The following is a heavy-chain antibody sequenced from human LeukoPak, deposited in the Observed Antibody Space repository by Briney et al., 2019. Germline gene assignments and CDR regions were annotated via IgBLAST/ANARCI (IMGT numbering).Heavy chain of an antibody. V-gene: IGHV4-34*01. J-gene: IGHJ4*02. CDR3: ARDSIGISAPGAD. Sequence: PSETLSLTCAIYGESFNGHYWSWIRQPPGKGLEWIGEIHQSGSTNDNPSLKSRVTMSLDTSKTQFSLRLTSVTAADTAVYYCARDSIGISAPGADWGQGTLVAVSS. D-gene: IGHD6-13*01. CDR1: GESFNGHY. CDR2: IHQSGST.